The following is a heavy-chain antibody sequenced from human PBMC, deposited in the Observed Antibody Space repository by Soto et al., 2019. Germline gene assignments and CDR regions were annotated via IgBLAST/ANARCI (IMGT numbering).Heavy chain of an antibody. V-gene: IGHV4-30-2*01. CDR2: IYHSGST. Sequence: QLQLQESGSGLVKPSQTLSLTCAVSGGSISSGGYSWSWIRQPPGKGLEWIGYIYHSGSTYYNPSLKTRVTIPVARSKNLFPLKLSSVTAADTAVYYCASGLVTTLHYWGQGTLVTVSP. D-gene: IGHD4-17*01. CDR1: GGSISSGGYS. J-gene: IGHJ4*02. CDR3: ASGLVTTLHY.